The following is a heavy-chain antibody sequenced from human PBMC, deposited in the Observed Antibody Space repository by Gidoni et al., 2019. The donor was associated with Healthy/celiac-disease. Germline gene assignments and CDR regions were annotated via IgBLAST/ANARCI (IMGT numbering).Heavy chain of an antibody. CDR2: INHSGST. CDR1: GGSFSGYY. CDR3: ARGRITMVRGARVFDY. Sequence: QVQLQQWGAGLLKPSETLSLTCAVHGGSFSGYYWSWIRQPPGKGLEWIGEINHSGSTNYNPSLKSRVTISVDTSKNQFSLKLSSVTAADTAVYYCARGRITMVRGARVFDYWGQGTLVTVSS. J-gene: IGHJ4*02. D-gene: IGHD3-10*01. V-gene: IGHV4-34*01.